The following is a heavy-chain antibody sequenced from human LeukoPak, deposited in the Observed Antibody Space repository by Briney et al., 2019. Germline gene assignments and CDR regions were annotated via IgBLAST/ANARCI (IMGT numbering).Heavy chain of an antibody. CDR1: GFTFSSYG. D-gene: IGHD2-21*01. CDR3: PKIPYCGGDCFYNWFDP. J-gene: IGHJ5*02. V-gene: IGHV3-30*02. CDR2: IRYDGSNK. Sequence: GGSLRLSCAASGFTFSSYGMHWVRQAPGKGLEWVAFIRYDGSNKYYADSVKGRFTISRDNSKNTLYLQMNSLRAEDTAVYYCPKIPYCGGDCFYNWFDPWGQGTLVTVSS.